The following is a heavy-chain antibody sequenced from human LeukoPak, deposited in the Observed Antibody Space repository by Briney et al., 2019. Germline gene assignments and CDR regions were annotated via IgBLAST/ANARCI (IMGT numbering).Heavy chain of an antibody. D-gene: IGHD3-22*01. V-gene: IGHV4-59*12. Sequence: PSETLSLTCTVSGGSISSYYWSWIRQPPGKGLEWIGYIYYSGSTNYNPSLKSRVTISVDTSKNQFSLKLSSVTAADTAVYYCAYDGVDYWGQGTLVTVSS. J-gene: IGHJ4*02. CDR2: IYYSGST. CDR1: GGSISSYY. CDR3: AYDGVDY.